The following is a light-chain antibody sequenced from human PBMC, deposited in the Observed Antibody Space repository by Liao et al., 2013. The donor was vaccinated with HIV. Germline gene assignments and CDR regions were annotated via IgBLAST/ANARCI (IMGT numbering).Light chain of an antibody. J-gene: IGLJ3*02. CDR2: QDR. Sequence: SYELTQPPSVSVSPGQTASITCSGDKLGDKYACWYQQKPGQSPVLVIYQDRKRPSGIPERFSGSSSGNTATLTISGTQGMDEADYYCQAWDSSTVVFGGGTKLTVL. CDR1: KLGDKY. V-gene: IGLV3-1*01. CDR3: QAWDSSTVV.